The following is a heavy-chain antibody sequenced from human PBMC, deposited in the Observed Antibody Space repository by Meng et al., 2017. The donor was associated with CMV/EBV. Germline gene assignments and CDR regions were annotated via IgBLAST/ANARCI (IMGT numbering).Heavy chain of an antibody. J-gene: IGHJ4*02. CDR3: ARGWGADIVVVPAAQKIFDY. Sequence: FSGYYWSWIRQPTGKGLEWIGEINHSGSTNYNPSLKSRVTISVDTSKNQFSLKLSSVTAADTAVYYCARGWGADIVVVPAAQKIFDYWGQGTLVTVSS. CDR2: INHSGST. V-gene: IGHV4-34*01. CDR1: FSGYY. D-gene: IGHD2-2*01.